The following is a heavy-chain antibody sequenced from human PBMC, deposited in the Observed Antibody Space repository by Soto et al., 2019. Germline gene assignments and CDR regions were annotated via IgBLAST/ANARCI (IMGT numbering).Heavy chain of an antibody. Sequence: ASVKVSCKASGYTFTSYGISWVRQAPGQGLEWMGWISAYNGNTNYAQKLQGRVTMTTDTSTSTAYMELRSLRSDDTAVYYCARLHTAMVKGYYYYYYMDVWGKGTTVTVS. D-gene: IGHD5-18*01. CDR2: ISAYNGNT. CDR3: ARLHTAMVKGYYYYYYMDV. V-gene: IGHV1-18*01. J-gene: IGHJ6*03. CDR1: GYTFTSYG.